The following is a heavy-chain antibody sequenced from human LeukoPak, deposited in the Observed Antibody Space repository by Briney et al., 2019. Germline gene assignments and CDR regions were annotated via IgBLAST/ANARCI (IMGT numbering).Heavy chain of an antibody. CDR1: GFTFSSYA. D-gene: IGHD2-2*01. CDR2: ISASSSTI. V-gene: IGHV3-48*02. J-gene: IGHJ4*02. Sequence: GGSLRLSCAASGFTFSSYAMSWVRQAPGKGLEWVSYISASSSTIYYADSVKGRFTVSRDNAKNSLYLEMNSLRDEDTAVYYCARGYCSSSSCLDYWGQGTLVTVSS. CDR3: ARGYCSSSSCLDY.